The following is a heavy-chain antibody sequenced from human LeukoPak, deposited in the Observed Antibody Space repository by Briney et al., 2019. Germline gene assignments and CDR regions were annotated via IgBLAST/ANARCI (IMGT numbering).Heavy chain of an antibody. CDR1: GFTFSNAW. CDR3: TTRIYDFWSGSSNY. Sequence: PGGSLRLSCAASGFTFSNAWMNWVRQAPGKGLEWVGRIKSKTDGGTADYAAPVKGRFTISRDDSKNTLYLQMNSLKTEDTAVYYCTTRIYDFWSGSSNYWGQGTLVTVST. V-gene: IGHV3-15*07. CDR2: IKSKTDGGTA. J-gene: IGHJ4*02. D-gene: IGHD3-3*01.